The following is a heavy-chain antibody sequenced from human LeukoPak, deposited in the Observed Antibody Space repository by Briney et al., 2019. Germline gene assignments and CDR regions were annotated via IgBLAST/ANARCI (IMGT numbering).Heavy chain of an antibody. J-gene: IGHJ6*02. CDR3: AREGEMNGMDV. CDR2: ISSSSSYI. D-gene: IGHD2-21*01. Sequence: GGSLRLSCAASGFTFSSYSMNWVRQAPGKGLEWVSSISSSSSYIYYADSVKGRFTISRDNAKNSLYLQMNSLRAEETAVYYCAREGEMNGMDVWGQGTTVTVSS. CDR1: GFTFSSYS. V-gene: IGHV3-21*01.